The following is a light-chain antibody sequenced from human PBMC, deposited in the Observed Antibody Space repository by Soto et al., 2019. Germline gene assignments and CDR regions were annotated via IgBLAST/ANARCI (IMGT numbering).Light chain of an antibody. Sequence: ILMTQSPATLSVSPGGRATLSCTSSQSISDTFAWYQQKPGQAPRLLIYGASTRAPGFPARFSGSGSGTDFPLTISSLQYEDFAVYYCQQYNNWPWTFGQGTKVDIK. V-gene: IGKV3-15*01. CDR3: QQYNNWPWT. CDR1: QSISDT. J-gene: IGKJ1*01. CDR2: GAS.